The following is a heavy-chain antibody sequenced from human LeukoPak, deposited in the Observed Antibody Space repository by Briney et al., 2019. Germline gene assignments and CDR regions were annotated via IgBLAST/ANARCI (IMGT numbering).Heavy chain of an antibody. CDR1: GGSISSYY. CDR3: ARGSGYCGGDCYSSYYYYVDV. D-gene: IGHD2-21*02. V-gene: IGHV4-59*01. Sequence: SETLSLTCTVSGGSISSYYWSWIRQPPGKGLEWIGYIYYSGSTNYNPSLKSRVTISVDTSKNQFSLKLSSVTAADTAVYYCARGSGYCGGDCYSSYYYYVDVWGKGTTVTVSS. J-gene: IGHJ6*03. CDR2: IYYSGST.